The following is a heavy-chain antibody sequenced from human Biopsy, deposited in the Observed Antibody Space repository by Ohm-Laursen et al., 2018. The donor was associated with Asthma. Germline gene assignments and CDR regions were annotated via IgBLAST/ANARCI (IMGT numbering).Heavy chain of an antibody. D-gene: IGHD4-17*01. CDR2: VFWSGTT. V-gene: IGHV4-30-4*01. CDR1: GAYIGSRDHH. Sequence: TLSLTCIVGGAYIGSRDHHWSWIRQSPGTGLEWIGFVFWSGTTHYNRSLERRLSISIGTTRNEFSMTLRSVTAADTAVYFCARVASYGDLYFGIDVWGPGTTVSVS. J-gene: IGHJ6*02. CDR3: ARVASYGDLYFGIDV.